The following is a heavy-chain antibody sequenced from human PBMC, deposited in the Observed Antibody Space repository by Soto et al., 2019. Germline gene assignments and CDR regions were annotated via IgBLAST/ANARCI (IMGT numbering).Heavy chain of an antibody. CDR1: GYSXTSYG. V-gene: IGHV1-18*04. D-gene: IGHD2-15*01. Sequence: SXKISFKVAGYSXTSYGISVVRQAPGQGLEWIGWSSAYNGNTNYAKKLQGIVTITTDTSTRKAYMELRSLRSEDTALYYCARDSWSATGGGWFAPWGQGKLGTVS. CDR3: ARDSWSATGGGWFAP. CDR2: SSAYNGNT. J-gene: IGHJ5*02.